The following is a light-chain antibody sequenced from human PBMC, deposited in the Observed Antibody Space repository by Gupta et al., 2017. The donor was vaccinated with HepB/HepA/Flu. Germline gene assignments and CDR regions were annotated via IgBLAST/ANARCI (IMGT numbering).Light chain of an antibody. CDR3: SSYTSSSGWV. V-gene: IGLV2-14*01. CDR1: SSDVGGYNY. J-gene: IGLJ3*02. Sequence: QSALTQPAFVSGSPGQSITTSCTGTSSDVGGYNYVNWYQQHPGKAPKLMIYDVSNRPSGVSNRFSGSKSGNTASLTISGLQAEDEADYYCSSYTSSSGWVFGGGTKLTVL. CDR2: DVS.